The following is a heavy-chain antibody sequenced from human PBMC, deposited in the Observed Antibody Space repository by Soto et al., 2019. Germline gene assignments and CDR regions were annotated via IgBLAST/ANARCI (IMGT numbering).Heavy chain of an antibody. J-gene: IGHJ6*02. CDR1: GGTFSSYA. Sequence: SVKVSCKASGGTFSSYAISWVRQAPGQGLEWMGGIIPIFGTANYAQKFQGRVTITADESTSTAYMELSSLRSEDTAVYYCARGNIVVVPAALYYYYGMDVWYQATTGTGSS. V-gene: IGHV1-69*13. D-gene: IGHD2-2*01. CDR2: IIPIFGTA. CDR3: ARGNIVVVPAALYYYYGMDV.